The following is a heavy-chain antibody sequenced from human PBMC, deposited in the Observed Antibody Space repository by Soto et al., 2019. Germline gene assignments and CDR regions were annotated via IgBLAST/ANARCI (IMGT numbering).Heavy chain of an antibody. Sequence: QVQLQESGPGQANPSETLPLTCTVSGGSISGHFWSWIRQPPGKGLEWIGDISYSGSTYYHPSLKSRVTISLDTSKNQFSLQLSSVTAADTAMYYCARTSEYFSRIFDSWGQGTLVTVSS. V-gene: IGHV4-59*11. CDR1: GGSISGHF. CDR2: ISYSGST. D-gene: IGHD2-2*01. J-gene: IGHJ4*02. CDR3: ARTSEYFSRIFDS.